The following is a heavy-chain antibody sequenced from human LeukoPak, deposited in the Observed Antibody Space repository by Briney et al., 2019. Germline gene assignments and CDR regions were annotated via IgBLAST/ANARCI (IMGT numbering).Heavy chain of an antibody. J-gene: IGHJ1*01. Sequence: ASVKVSCKASGYTFTGYYMHWVRQAPGQGLEWMGWINPNSGGTNYAQKFQGRVTMTRDTSISTDYMELSSLRSDDTAVYYCARGGDTAMVTSSLSYFQHWGQGTPVTVSS. CDR2: INPNSGGT. CDR1: GYTFTGYY. D-gene: IGHD5-18*01. CDR3: ARGGDTAMVTSSLSYFQH. V-gene: IGHV1-2*02.